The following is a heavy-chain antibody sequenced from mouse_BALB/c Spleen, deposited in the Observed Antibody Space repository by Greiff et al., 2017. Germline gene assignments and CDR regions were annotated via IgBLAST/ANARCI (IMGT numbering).Heavy chain of an antibody. J-gene: IGHJ3*01. D-gene: IGHD2-1*01. CDR2: IYPGSGST. CDR3: AMGGNYPLAY. Sequence: QVQLQQSGPELVKPGASVKMSCKASGYTFTDYVISWVKQRTGQGLEWIGEIYPGSGSTYYNEKFKGKATLTADKSSNTAYMQLSSLTSEDSAVYFCAMGGNYPLAYWGQGTLVTVSA. CDR1: GYTFTDYV. V-gene: IGHV1-81*01.